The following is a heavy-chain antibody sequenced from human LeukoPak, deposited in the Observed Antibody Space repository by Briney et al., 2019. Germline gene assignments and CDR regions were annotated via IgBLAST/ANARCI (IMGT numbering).Heavy chain of an antibody. D-gene: IGHD6-13*01. CDR3: ARRIAAAGLKGYYYMDV. CDR1: GYSFTSYW. J-gene: IGHJ6*03. V-gene: IGHV5-51*01. CDR2: IYPGDSDT. Sequence: GESLKISCKGSGYSFTSYWIGWVRQMPGKGLEWMGIIYPGDSDTRYSPSFQGQVTISADKSISTAYLQWSSLKASDTAMYYCARRIAAAGLKGYYYMDVWGKGTTVTVSS.